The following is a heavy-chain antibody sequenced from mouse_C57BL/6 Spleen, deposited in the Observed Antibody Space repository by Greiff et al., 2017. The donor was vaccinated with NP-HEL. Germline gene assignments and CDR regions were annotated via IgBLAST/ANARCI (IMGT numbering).Heavy chain of an antibody. D-gene: IGHD1-1*01. V-gene: IGHV1-59*01. CDR3: ARSVTTVVDDAIDY. Sequence: QVQLQQPGAELVRPGTSVKLSCKASGYTFTSYWMHWVKQRPGQGLEWIGVIDPSDSYTNYNQKFKGKATLTVDTSSSTAYMQLSSLTSEDSAVYYCARSVTTVVDDAIDYWGEGTSVTVSS. CDR2: IDPSDSYT. CDR1: GYTFTSYW. J-gene: IGHJ4*01.